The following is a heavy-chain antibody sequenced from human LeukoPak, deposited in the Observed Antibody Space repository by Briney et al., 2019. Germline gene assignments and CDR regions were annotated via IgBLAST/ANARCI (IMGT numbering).Heavy chain of an antibody. D-gene: IGHD3-10*01. CDR2: INHSGST. CDR3: ARARLHHNYGSGTSFDY. Sequence: SKTLSLTCAVYGGSFSGYYWSWIRQPPGKGLEWIGEINHSGSTNYNPSLKSRVTISVDTSKNQFSLQLNSVTPEDTAVYYCARARLHHNYGSGTSFDYWGQGTLVTVSS. J-gene: IGHJ4*02. V-gene: IGHV4-34*01. CDR1: GGSFSGYY.